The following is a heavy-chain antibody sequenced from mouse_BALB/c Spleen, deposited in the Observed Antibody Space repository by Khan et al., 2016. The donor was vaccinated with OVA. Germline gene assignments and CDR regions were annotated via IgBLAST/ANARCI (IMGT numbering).Heavy chain of an antibody. J-gene: IGHJ3*01. Sequence: EVELVESGGDVVKPGGSLKLSCAASGFTFSTYGMSWVRQTPDKRLVWVATVSTGGHYTYYQDTVKGRFTISRDNAKDTLYLQMSSLKSEDTAMFYCARLAYFYDSEGFAYWGQGTLVTVSA. V-gene: IGHV5-6*01. CDR1: GFTFSTYG. CDR3: ARLAYFYDSEGFAY. D-gene: IGHD1-1*01. CDR2: VSTGGHYT.